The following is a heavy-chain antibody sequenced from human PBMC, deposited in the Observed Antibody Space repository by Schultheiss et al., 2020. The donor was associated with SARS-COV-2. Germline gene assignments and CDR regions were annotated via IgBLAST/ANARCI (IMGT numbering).Heavy chain of an antibody. CDR3: ARTYYDFWSGSYYFDY. CDR1: GFTSSSYW. CDR2: IKEDGSVK. J-gene: IGHJ4*02. V-gene: IGHV3-7*01. Sequence: GGSLRLSCAASGFTSSSYWMAWVRQAPGKGLEWVANIKEDGSVKFYVDSVKGRFTISRDNAKNSLNLQMSSLRVEDTAVYYCARTYYDFWSGSYYFDYWGQGTLVTVSS. D-gene: IGHD3-3*01.